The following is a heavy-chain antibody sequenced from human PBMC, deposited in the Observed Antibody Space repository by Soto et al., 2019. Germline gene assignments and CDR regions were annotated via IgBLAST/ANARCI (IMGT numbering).Heavy chain of an antibody. Sequence: SVKVSCNASGFTFTISAVQVLRQCGGQRVECIGWIVVGSGNTNYAQKFQERVTITRDMSTSTAYMELSSLRSEDTAVYYCEADLPHGGYYASGSYNRTFDHWGQGTLVTVSS. CDR2: IVVGSGNT. CDR1: GFTFTISA. CDR3: EADLPHGGYYASGSYNRTFDH. D-gene: IGHD3-10*01. J-gene: IGHJ5*02. V-gene: IGHV1-58*01.